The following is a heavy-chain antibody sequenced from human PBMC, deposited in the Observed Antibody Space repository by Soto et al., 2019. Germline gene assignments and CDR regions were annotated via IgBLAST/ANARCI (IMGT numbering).Heavy chain of an antibody. CDR3: ASPYYDILTGYYPHDAFDI. CDR2: IIPILGIA. V-gene: IGHV1-69*02. CDR1: GGTFSSYT. Sequence: SVKVSCKASGGTFSSYTISWVRQAPGQGLEWMGRIIPILGIANYAQKFQGRVTITADKSTSTAYMELSSLRSEDTAVYYCASPYYDILTGYYPHDAFDIWGQGTMVTVSS. J-gene: IGHJ3*02. D-gene: IGHD3-9*01.